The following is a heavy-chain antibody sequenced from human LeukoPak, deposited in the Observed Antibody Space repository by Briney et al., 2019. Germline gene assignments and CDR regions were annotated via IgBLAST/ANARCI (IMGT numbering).Heavy chain of an antibody. CDR2: ISGLSSYT. J-gene: IGHJ4*02. CDR1: GFTFSDYD. CDR3: ARDSPTSWGSGWYYFEY. V-gene: IGHV3-21*01. Sequence: GGSLRLPCSASGFTFSDYDMNWVRQAPGKGLEWVSSISGLSSYTYYGESVKGRFSISRDNAKNSLYLQMNSLRAEDTAVYYCARDSPTSWGSGWYYFEYWGQGTLVTVSS. D-gene: IGHD6-13*01.